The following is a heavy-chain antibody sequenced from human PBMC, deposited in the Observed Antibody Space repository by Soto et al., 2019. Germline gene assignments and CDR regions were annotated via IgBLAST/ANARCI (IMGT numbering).Heavy chain of an antibody. D-gene: IGHD3-22*01. CDR3: ARRGALYYYDYGLLAI. CDR1: GGSFSGCS. J-gene: IGHJ3*02. Sequence: SETLSLTCAVYGGSFSGCSWTWIRQPPGKGLEWIGEINHSGSTNYNPSLKSRVTISVDTSKNQFPLKLSSVTAADTAVYYCARRGALYYYDYGLLAICGQGTMVTGSS. V-gene: IGHV4-34*01. CDR2: INHSGST.